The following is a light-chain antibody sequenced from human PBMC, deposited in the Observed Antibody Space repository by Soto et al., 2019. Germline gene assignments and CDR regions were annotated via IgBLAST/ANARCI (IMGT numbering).Light chain of an antibody. J-gene: IGLJ2*01. Sequence: QSALTQPASVSGSPGQSITISCTGTSSDIGSYNYVSWYQQLPGKAPKLLIYDVSNRPSGVSNRFSGSKSGNTASLTISGLQAEDEADYYCSSYTSDNTVVFGGGTKLTVL. V-gene: IGLV2-14*01. CDR1: SSDIGSYNY. CDR3: SSYTSDNTVV. CDR2: DVS.